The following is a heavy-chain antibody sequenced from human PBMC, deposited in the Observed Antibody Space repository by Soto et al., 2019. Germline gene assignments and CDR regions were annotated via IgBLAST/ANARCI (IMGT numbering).Heavy chain of an antibody. D-gene: IGHD6-25*01. Sequence: GGSLRLSCAASGFTFSSYSMNWVRQAPGKGLEWVSSISSSSSYIYYADSVKGRFTISRDNAKNSLYLQMNSLRAEDTAVYYCARVRARGSAIYFDYWGQGTLVTVSS. CDR3: ARVRARGSAIYFDY. V-gene: IGHV3-21*01. CDR1: GFTFSSYS. J-gene: IGHJ4*02. CDR2: ISSSSSYI.